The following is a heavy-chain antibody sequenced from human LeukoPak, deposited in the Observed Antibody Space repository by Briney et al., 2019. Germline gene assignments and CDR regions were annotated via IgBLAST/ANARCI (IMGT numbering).Heavy chain of an antibody. V-gene: IGHV3-7*01. Sequence: PGGSLRLSCAASGFTFNNYWMSWVRQAPGKGLEWVANIKQDGSEKYYVDSVKGRFTISRDNAKKSLYLQMNSLRAEDTAVYYCARHIGTYYDYWGQGTLVTVS. CDR1: GFTFNNYW. CDR3: ARHIGTYYDY. D-gene: IGHD2-21*01. CDR2: IKQDGSEK. J-gene: IGHJ4*02.